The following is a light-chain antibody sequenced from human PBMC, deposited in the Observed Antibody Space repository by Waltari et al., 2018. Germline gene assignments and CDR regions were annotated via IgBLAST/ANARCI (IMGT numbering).Light chain of an antibody. Sequence: QSALTQPPSASGSPGQSVTISCTGTSSDVGAYNYVSWYQPHPDKAPPLMIFEVSQRPSGGPERFSGSTSGNTASLTVSGLQAEDEADYYCFSYAGSNNLVFGGGTKLTVL. CDR1: SSDVGAYNY. CDR3: FSYAGSNNLV. J-gene: IGLJ2*01. CDR2: EVS. V-gene: IGLV2-8*01.